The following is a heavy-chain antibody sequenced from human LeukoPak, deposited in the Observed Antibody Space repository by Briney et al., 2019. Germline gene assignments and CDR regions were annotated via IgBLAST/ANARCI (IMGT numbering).Heavy chain of an antibody. Sequence: GGSLRLSCVASGFSFSSYGVNWVRQAPGKGLEWVAFIQFDGSNIFYGDSVKGRFTVSRDNLQKTLYLQMDGLRAEDTAVYYCTKMVPLRFYDTSGQTYWGQGTLVTVSS. CDR2: IQFDGSNI. J-gene: IGHJ4*02. CDR1: GFSFSSYG. D-gene: IGHD2/OR15-2a*01. CDR3: TKMVPLRFYDTSGQTY. V-gene: IGHV3-30*02.